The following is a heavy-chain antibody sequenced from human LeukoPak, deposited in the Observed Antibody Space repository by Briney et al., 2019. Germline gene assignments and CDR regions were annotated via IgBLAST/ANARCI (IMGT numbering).Heavy chain of an antibody. Sequence: GGSLRLSCAASGFTFDDYAMHWVRQGPGKGLEWVSLITGDGGDTYYADSVKGRFTISRDNSKNSLYLQMSSLRTEDSALYYCAKVHSSSWYYLDCWGQGTLVTVSS. CDR3: AKVHSSSWYYLDC. V-gene: IGHV3-43*02. CDR2: ITGDGGDT. D-gene: IGHD6-13*01. J-gene: IGHJ4*02. CDR1: GFTFDDYA.